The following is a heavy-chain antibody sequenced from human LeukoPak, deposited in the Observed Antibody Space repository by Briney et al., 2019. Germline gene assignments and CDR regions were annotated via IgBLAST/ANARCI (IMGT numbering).Heavy chain of an antibody. CDR2: ISAYNGNT. V-gene: IGHV1-18*01. Sequence: GASVKVSCKASGYTFTSYDINWVRQATGQGLEWMGWISAYNGNTNYAQKLQGRVTMTTDTSTSTAYMELRSLRSDDTAVYYCARVQGSSWYSYYGMDVWGQGTTVTVSS. D-gene: IGHD6-13*01. J-gene: IGHJ6*02. CDR3: ARVQGSSWYSYYGMDV. CDR1: GYTFTSYD.